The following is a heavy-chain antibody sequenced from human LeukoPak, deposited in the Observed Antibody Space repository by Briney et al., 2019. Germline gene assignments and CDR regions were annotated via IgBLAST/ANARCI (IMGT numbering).Heavy chain of an antibody. CDR1: GGSISSGGYY. J-gene: IGHJ6*02. CDR3: ARDRRLYQTYYYYGMDV. D-gene: IGHD2-8*01. V-gene: IGHV4-31*03. CDR2: IYYSGST. Sequence: PSQTLSLTCTVSGGSISSGGYYWSWIRQHPGKGLEWIGYIYYSGSTYYNPSLKSRVTISVDTSKNQFSPKLSSVTAADTAVYYCARDRRLYQTYYYYGMDVWGQGTTVTVSS.